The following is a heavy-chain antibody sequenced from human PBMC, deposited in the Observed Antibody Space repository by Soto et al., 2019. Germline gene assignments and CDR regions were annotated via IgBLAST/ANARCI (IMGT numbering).Heavy chain of an antibody. D-gene: IGHD4-17*01. CDR2: IKQDGSEK. CDR1: GFTFSSYW. J-gene: IGHJ4*02. CDR3: ARDRGRYGDYAAPLGY. V-gene: IGHV3-7*01. Sequence: GGSLRLSCAASGFTFSSYWMSWVRQAPGKGLEWVANIKQDGSEKYYVDSVKGRFTISRDNAKNSLYLQMNSLRAEDTAVYYCARDRGRYGDYAAPLGYWGQGTLVTVSS.